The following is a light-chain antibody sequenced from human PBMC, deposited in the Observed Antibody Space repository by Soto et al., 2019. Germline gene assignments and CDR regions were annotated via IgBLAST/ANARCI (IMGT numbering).Light chain of an antibody. CDR2: LNSDGSH. J-gene: IGLJ2*01. CDR1: SGHSSYA. Sequence: QPVLTQSPSASASLGASVKLTCTLSSGHSSYAIAWHQQPEKGPRYLMKLNSDGSHSKGDGIPDRFSGSSSGAERYLTISSLQSEDEADYYCQTWGTGIHVVFGGGTQLTVL. CDR3: QTWGTGIHVV. V-gene: IGLV4-69*01.